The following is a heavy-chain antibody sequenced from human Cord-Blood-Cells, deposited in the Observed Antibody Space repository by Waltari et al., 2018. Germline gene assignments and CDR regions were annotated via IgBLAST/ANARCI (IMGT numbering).Heavy chain of an antibody. D-gene: IGHD2-2*01. Sequence: QVQLVQSGAEVKKPGASVKVSCKASGYTFTSYAMHWVRQAPGQRLEWMGWINAGNGNTKYSQKFQGRVTITRDTSASTAYMELSSLRSEDTAVYYCARSNPVYCSSTSCYYYYGMDVWGQGTTVTVSS. V-gene: IGHV1-3*01. J-gene: IGHJ6*02. CDR1: GYTFTSYA. CDR3: ARSNPVYCSSTSCYYYYGMDV. CDR2: INAGNGNT.